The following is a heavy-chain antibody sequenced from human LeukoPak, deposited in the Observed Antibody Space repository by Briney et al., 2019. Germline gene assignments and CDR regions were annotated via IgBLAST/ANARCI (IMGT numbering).Heavy chain of an antibody. CDR2: IFGSGGSP. J-gene: IGHJ4*02. CDR1: GFTFCIHA. CDR3: GKTTVGYSSGQKPAWPVDY. D-gene: IGHD5-18*01. Sequence: GGSLRLSCEASGFTFCIHAMYWVRPAPGEGLEWVADIFGSGGSPHYADPVKGRFTISRDNSRNTVYLQINSLRAEDTAVYYCGKTTVGYSSGQKPAWPVDYWGQGTLVTVSS. V-gene: IGHV3-23*01.